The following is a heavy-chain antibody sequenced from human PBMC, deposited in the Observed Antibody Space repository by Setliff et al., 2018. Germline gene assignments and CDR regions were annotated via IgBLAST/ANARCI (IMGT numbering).Heavy chain of an antibody. J-gene: IGHJ4*02. CDR2: ISGYNGNT. CDR3: ARVPRLEWLLPTFDS. Sequence: ASVKVSCKTSGYSFINYGLSWMRQAPGQGLEWVGWISGYNGNTDYAQNLQGRVTMTIDTSTSTAYMELRSLRSDDTAVYYCARVPRLEWLLPTFDSWGQGTLVTVS. D-gene: IGHD3-3*01. CDR1: GYSFINYG. V-gene: IGHV1-18*01.